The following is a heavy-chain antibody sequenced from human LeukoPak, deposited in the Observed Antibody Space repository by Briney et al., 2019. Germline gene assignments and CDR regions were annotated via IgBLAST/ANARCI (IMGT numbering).Heavy chain of an antibody. CDR2: ISYDGSNK. J-gene: IGHJ1*01. CDR1: GFTFSSYA. D-gene: IGHD6-13*01. CDR3: ARDSGAAYFQH. Sequence: PGGSLRLSCAASGFTFSSYAMHWVRQAPGKGLEWVAVISYDGSNKYYADSVKGRFTISRDNSKNTLYLQMNSLRAEDTAVYYCARDSGAAYFQHWGQGTLVTVSS. V-gene: IGHV3-30-3*01.